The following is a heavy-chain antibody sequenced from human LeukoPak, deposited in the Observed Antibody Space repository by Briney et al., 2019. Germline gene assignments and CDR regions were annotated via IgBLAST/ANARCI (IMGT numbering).Heavy chain of an antibody. CDR3: ARVGITMIVVANSVFDY. J-gene: IGHJ4*02. Sequence: SETLSLTCAVYGGSFSGYYWSWIRQPPGKGLEWIGEINHSGSTNYNPSLKSRVTISVDTSKNQFSLQLSSVTAADTAVYYCARVGITMIVVANSVFDYWGQGILVTVSS. D-gene: IGHD3-22*01. CDR2: INHSGST. V-gene: IGHV4-34*01. CDR1: GGSFSGYY.